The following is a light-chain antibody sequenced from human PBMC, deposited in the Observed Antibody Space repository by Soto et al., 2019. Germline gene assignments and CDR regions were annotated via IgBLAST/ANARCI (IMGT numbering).Light chain of an antibody. J-gene: IGKJ4*01. CDR3: HQYFGTPLT. CDR2: WAS. V-gene: IGKV4-1*01. Sequence: IVMTQSPDSLAVSLGERATINCKSSESIFYRSNSKNFLAWYQQKSRQPPKLLISWASTRESGVPDRFSSSGSGTNFTLTISSLQAEDVAVYYCHQYFGTPLTFGGGTKVEVK. CDR1: ESIFYRSNSKNF.